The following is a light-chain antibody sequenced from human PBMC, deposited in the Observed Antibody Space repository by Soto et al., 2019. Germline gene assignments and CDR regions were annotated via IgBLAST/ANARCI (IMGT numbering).Light chain of an antibody. CDR3: GSYTSSSTYV. CDR2: EVS. V-gene: IGLV2-14*01. J-gene: IGLJ1*01. CDR1: SSDVGGYNF. Sequence: QSVLTQPASVSGSPRQSITISCTGTSSDVGGYNFVSWYQQHPGKAPKLMIYEVSNRPSGVSNRFSGSKSGNTASLTISGLQAEDEADYYCGSYTSSSTYVFGTGTKVTVL.